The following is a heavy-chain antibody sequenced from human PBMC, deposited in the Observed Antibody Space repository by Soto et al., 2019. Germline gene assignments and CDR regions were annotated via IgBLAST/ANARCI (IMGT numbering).Heavy chain of an antibody. D-gene: IGHD2-15*01. CDR3: ARDPDMNTVVTGWFDP. V-gene: IGHV3-64*01. CDR1: GFTFSSYA. J-gene: IGHJ5*02. Sequence: GGSLRLSCAASGFTFSSYAMHWVRQAPGKGLEYVSAISSNGGSTYYANSVKGRFTISRDNSKNTLYLQMGSLRAEDMAVYYCARDPDMNTVVTGWFDPWGQGTLVTVSS. CDR2: ISSNGGST.